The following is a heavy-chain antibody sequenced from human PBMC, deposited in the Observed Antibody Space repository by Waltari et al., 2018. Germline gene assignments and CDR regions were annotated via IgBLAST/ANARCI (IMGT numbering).Heavy chain of an antibody. CDR2: INHSGST. Sequence: QVQLQQWGAGLLKPSETLSLTCAVYGGSFSGYYWSWIRQPPGKGLEWIGEINHSGSTNYNPALKSRVTISVDTSKNQCSLKLSSVTAADTAVYYCARGPPARVVVTAAVRYFDLWGRGTLVTVSS. CDR1: GGSFSGYY. V-gene: IGHV4-34*01. J-gene: IGHJ2*01. CDR3: ARGPPARVVVTAAVRYFDL. D-gene: IGHD2-21*02.